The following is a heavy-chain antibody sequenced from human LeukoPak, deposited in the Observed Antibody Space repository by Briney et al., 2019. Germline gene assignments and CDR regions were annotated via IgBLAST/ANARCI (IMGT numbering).Heavy chain of an antibody. CDR2: ISYDGSNK. CDR1: GFTFSSYA. Sequence: GRSLRLSCAASGFTFSSYAMHWVRQAPGKGLEWVAVISYDGSNKYYADSVKGRFTISRDNSKNTLYLQMNSLRAEDTAVYYCARDRGYYDSSGLGHPAHGVPSPSYYIDYWGQGTLVTVYS. CDR3: ARDRGYYDSSGLGHPAHGVPSPSYYIDY. D-gene: IGHD3-22*01. V-gene: IGHV3-30*04. J-gene: IGHJ4*02.